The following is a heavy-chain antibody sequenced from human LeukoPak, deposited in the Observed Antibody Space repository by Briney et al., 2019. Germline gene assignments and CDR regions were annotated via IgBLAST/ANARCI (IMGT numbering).Heavy chain of an antibody. CDR1: GYTFTGYY. CDR2: ISPSGGST. V-gene: IGHV1-46*01. J-gene: IGHJ6*03. CDR3: ARAKALVRGVKPSYYYMDV. D-gene: IGHD3-10*01. Sequence: ASVKVSCKASGYTFTGYYMHWVRQAPGQGPEWMGVISPSGGSTTYAQKFQGRVTLTRDMSTSTDYLELSSLRSEDTAVYYCARAKALVRGVKPSYYYMDVWGKGTTVTISS.